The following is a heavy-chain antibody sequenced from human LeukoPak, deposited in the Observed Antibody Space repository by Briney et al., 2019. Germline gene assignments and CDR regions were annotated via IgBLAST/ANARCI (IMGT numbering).Heavy chain of an antibody. D-gene: IGHD2-15*01. Sequence: PGRSLRLSCAASGFTFSSYGMHWVRQAPGKGLEWVAVISYDGSNKYYADSVKGRFTTSRDNSKNTLYLQMNSLRAEDTAVYYCAKDSYGVAVDYWGQGTLVTVSS. J-gene: IGHJ4*02. CDR1: GFTFSSYG. CDR2: ISYDGSNK. V-gene: IGHV3-30*18. CDR3: AKDSYGVAVDY.